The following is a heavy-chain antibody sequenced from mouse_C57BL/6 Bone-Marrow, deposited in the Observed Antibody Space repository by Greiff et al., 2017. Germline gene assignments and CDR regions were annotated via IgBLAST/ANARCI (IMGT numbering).Heavy chain of an antibody. D-gene: IGHD1-1*01. CDR1: GYTFTSYW. V-gene: IGHV1-59*01. J-gene: IGHJ3*01. CDR3: LYAWFAY. CDR2: IDPSDSYT. Sequence: QVQLQQPGAELVRPGTSVKLSCKASGYTFTSYWMPWVKQRPGQGLVWIGVIDPSDSYTNYNQKFKGKASLTVDTSSSTAYMQLSSLTSEDSAVYYGLYAWFAYWGQGTLVTVSA.